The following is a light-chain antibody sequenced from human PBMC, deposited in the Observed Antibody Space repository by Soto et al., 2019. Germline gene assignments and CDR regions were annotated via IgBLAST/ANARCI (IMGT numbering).Light chain of an antibody. V-gene: IGKV1-39*01. Sequence: DIQMTQSPSSLSASVGDRVTITCRASQNIVNYLNWYQRKPGKAPKLLIYGASSLQRGVPSRFSGSGSGTDFTLTSSTLQPEDFGTFYCQQSYSVPLTFGGGTKVEIK. CDR3: QQSYSVPLT. CDR1: QNIVNY. J-gene: IGKJ4*01. CDR2: GAS.